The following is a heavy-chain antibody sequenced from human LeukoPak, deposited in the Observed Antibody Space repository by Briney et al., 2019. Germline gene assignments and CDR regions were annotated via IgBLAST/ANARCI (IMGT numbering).Heavy chain of an antibody. CDR1: GFTFSSYG. D-gene: IGHD6-13*01. J-gene: IGHJ4*02. Sequence: GGSLRLSCAASGFTFSSYGVHWVRQALGKGLEWVAFIRYDGSNKYYADSVKGRFTISRDNSKNTLYLQMNSLRAEDTAVYYCAKDIAAAGLYFDYWGQGTLVTVSS. CDR2: IRYDGSNK. V-gene: IGHV3-30*02. CDR3: AKDIAAAGLYFDY.